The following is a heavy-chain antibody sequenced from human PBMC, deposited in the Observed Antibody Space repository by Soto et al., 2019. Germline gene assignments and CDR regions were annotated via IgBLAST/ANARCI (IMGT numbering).Heavy chain of an antibody. V-gene: IGHV3-30*18. CDR1: GLTFSDYG. J-gene: IGHJ2*01. D-gene: IGHD3-3*01. CDR3: VKDAGNVEFLEWRKLIV. Sequence: QVQLVESGGGVVQPGRSLRLSCAASGLTFSDYGMHWVRQAPGKGLEWVAVISHHGNSHYYADSVKGRFTISRDNSKNTLYLQMNSLWAEDTAVYFCVKDAGNVEFLEWRKLIVWGRGTVVTVSS. CDR2: ISHHGNSH.